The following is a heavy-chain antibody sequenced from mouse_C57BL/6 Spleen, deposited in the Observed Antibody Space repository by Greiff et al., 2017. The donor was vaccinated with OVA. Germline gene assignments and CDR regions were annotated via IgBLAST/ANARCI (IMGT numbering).Heavy chain of an antibody. V-gene: IGHV1-72*01. CDR3: ASPHCYGSSYLYYYAMDY. CDR2: IDPNSGGT. Sequence: QVQLQQPGAELVKPGASVKLSCKASGYTFTSYWMHWVKQRPGRGLEWIGRIDPNSGGTKYNEKFKSKATLTVDKPSSTAYMQLSSLTSEDSAVYDCASPHCYGSSYLYYYAMDYWGQGTSVTVSS. CDR1: GYTFTSYW. J-gene: IGHJ4*01. D-gene: IGHD1-1*01.